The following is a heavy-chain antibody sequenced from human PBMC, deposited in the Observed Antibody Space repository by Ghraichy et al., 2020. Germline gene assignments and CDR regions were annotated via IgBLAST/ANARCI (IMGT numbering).Heavy chain of an antibody. CDR1: GGSVSSGTYY. D-gene: IGHD6-19*01. J-gene: IGHJ6*02. CDR2: IYYSGST. CDR3: AKERDIAVVGTDYYYDYGMDV. V-gene: IGHV4-61*01. Sequence: SETLSLTCTVSGGSVSSGTYYWSWIRQPPGKGLEWIGYIYYSGSTNYNPSLKSRVTISVDTSKNQFSLKLSSVTAADTAVYFCAKERDIAVVGTDYYYDYGMDVWGQGTTVTVSS.